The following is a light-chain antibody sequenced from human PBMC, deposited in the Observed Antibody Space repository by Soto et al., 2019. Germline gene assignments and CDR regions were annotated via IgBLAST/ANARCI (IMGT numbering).Light chain of an antibody. CDR2: DAS. V-gene: IGKV1-33*01. Sequence: DIQMSQSPSSLSASVGDRVTITCQASQDISNYLKWYQQKPGKAPKLLNYDASNLETGVPSRFSESGSGTDSTFSISTPQPEDIETYYYQQYANPPPYTSGQRTKL. CDR3: QQYANPPPYT. J-gene: IGKJ2*01. CDR1: QDISNY.